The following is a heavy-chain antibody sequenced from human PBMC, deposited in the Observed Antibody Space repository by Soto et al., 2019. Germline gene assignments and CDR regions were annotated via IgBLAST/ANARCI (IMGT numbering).Heavy chain of an antibody. J-gene: IGHJ6*02. D-gene: IGHD3-10*01. V-gene: IGHV3-7*03. CDR2: IKQDGGEK. Sequence: GGSLRLSCAASGFTFSSYWMSWVRQAPGKGLEWVANIKQDGGEKYYVDSVKGRFTISRDNAKNSVYLQMNSLRAEDTAVYYCAREVRRITMVRGGIKTDNYYYGMEVWGQGTTVTV. CDR3: AREVRRITMVRGGIKTDNYYYGMEV. CDR1: GFTFSSYW.